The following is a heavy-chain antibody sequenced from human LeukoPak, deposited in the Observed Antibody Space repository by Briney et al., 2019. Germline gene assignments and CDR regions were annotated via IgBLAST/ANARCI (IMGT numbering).Heavy chain of an antibody. CDR2: ISGSGGST. CDR3: AKERTTYYYDSSGYFDY. D-gene: IGHD3-22*01. CDR1: GFTFSSYA. V-gene: IGHV3-23*01. Sequence: GGSLRLSCAASGFTFSSYAMSWVRQAPGKGLEWVSAISGSGGSTYYAASVKGRFTISRDNSKNTLYLQMNSLRAEDTAVYYCAKERTTYYYDSSGYFDYWGQGTLVTVSS. J-gene: IGHJ4*02.